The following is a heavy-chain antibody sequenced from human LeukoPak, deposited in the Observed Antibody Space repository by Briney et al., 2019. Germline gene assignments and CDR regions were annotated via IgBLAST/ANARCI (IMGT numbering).Heavy chain of an antibody. Sequence: PGGSLRPSCAASGFTFSSYWMSWVRQAPGKGLEWVANIKQDGSEKYYVDSVKGRFTISRDNAKNSLYLQMNSLRAEDTAVYYCARVGYSGYGGFYFDYWGQGTLVTVSS. V-gene: IGHV3-7*01. J-gene: IGHJ4*02. D-gene: IGHD5-12*01. CDR3: ARVGYSGYGGFYFDY. CDR1: GFTFSSYW. CDR2: IKQDGSEK.